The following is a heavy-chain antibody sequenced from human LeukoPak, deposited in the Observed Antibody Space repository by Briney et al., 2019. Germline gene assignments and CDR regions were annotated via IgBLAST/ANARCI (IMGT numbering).Heavy chain of an antibody. D-gene: IGHD3-22*01. CDR1: GGSISSYY. CDR2: IYYSGST. V-gene: IGHV4-59*01. CDR3: ARDASTTMIVVASNWFDP. Sequence: SETLSLTCTVSGGSISSYYWSWIRQPPGKGLEWIGYIYYSGSTNYNPSLKSRVTISVDTSKNQFSLKLSSVTAADTAVYYCARDASTTMIVVASNWFDPWGQGTLVTVSS. J-gene: IGHJ5*02.